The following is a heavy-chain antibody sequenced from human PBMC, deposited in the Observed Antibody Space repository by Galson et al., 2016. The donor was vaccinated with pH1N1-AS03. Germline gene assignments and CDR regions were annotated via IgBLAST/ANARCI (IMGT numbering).Heavy chain of an antibody. V-gene: IGHV3-9*01. J-gene: IGHJ4*02. CDR3: GKDIGVLMVYTEGPFDC. Sequence: SLRLSCAASGFSFDDYAMHWVRQAPGKGLEWVSSISWNSDKITYADSVKGRFTISRDNAKNSLYLGMNSLRAEDTALYYCGKDIGVLMVYTEGPFDCWGPGTLVTVSS. D-gene: IGHD2-8*01. CDR1: GFSFDDYA. CDR2: ISWNSDKI.